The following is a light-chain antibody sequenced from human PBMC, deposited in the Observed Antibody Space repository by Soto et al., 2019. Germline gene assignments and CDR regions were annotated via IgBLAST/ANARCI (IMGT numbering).Light chain of an antibody. CDR3: QLRRT. Sequence: EIVMTQSPATLSLSPGERATLSCRASQSVSSSYLSWYQQKPGQAPRLLIYGASTRATGIPARFSGSGSGTDFTLTISRLEPEDFAVYYCQLRRTFGQGTKVDIK. V-gene: IGKV3D-7*01. CDR2: GAS. J-gene: IGKJ1*01. CDR1: QSVSSSY.